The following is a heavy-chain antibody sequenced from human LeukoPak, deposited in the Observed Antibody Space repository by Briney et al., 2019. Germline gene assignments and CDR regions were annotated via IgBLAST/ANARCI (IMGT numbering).Heavy chain of an antibody. Sequence: GGSLRLSCAAFGFTFSSYAMSWVRQAPGKGLEWVSAISGSGGSTYYADSVKGRFTISRDNSKNTLYLQMNSLRAEDTAVYCCAKDRRSVYYDSSGYLYFDYWGQGTLVTVSS. CDR3: AKDRRSVYYDSSGYLYFDY. D-gene: IGHD3-22*01. V-gene: IGHV3-23*01. J-gene: IGHJ4*02. CDR2: ISGSGGST. CDR1: GFTFSSYA.